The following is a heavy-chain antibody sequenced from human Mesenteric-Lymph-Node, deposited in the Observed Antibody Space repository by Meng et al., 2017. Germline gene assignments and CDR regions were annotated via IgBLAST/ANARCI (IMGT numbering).Heavy chain of an antibody. D-gene: IGHD6-13*01. Sequence: LSLTCAASGFSYSTYAMHWVRQAPGKGPEWVAVISKDENNKYYADSVKGRFTISRDNSQNSLYLQMNSLRAEDTAVYYCARDEGGSSWYYFDYWGQGTLVTVSS. J-gene: IGHJ4*02. V-gene: IGHV3-30*07. CDR1: GFSYSTYA. CDR2: ISKDENNK. CDR3: ARDEGGSSWYYFDY.